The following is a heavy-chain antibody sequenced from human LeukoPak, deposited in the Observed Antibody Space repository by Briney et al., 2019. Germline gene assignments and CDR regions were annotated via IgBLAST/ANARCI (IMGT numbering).Heavy chain of an antibody. Sequence: PSETLSLTCTVSGGSISSSSYYWGWIRQPPGKGLEWIGSIYYSGSTYYNPSLKARVTISIDTSNNQFSLSLSSVTAADTAMYYCTSGFFVHTFDYWGQGPLVTVSS. V-gene: IGHV4-39*01. CDR3: TSGFFVHTFDY. J-gene: IGHJ4*02. CDR1: GGSISSSSYY. D-gene: IGHD3-3*01. CDR2: IYYSGST.